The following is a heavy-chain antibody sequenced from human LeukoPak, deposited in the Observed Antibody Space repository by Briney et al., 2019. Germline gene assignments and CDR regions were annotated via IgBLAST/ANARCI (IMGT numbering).Heavy chain of an antibody. CDR1: GFTVSSNY. D-gene: IGHD6-19*01. Sequence: GGSLRLSCAASGFTVSSNYMSWVRQAPGKGLEWVSVIYSGGSTYYADSVKGRFTISRDNSKNTLYLQMNSLRAEDTVVYYCARVDSSGWYGGGLFGYWGQGTLVTVSS. CDR2: IYSGGST. J-gene: IGHJ4*02. CDR3: ARVDSSGWYGGGLFGY. V-gene: IGHV3-53*01.